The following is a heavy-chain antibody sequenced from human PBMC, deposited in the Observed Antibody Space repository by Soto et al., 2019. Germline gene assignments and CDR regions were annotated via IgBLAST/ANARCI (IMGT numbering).Heavy chain of an antibody. CDR2: INHSGST. CDR3: AREGCSGGSCYWYFDL. V-gene: IGHV4-34*01. D-gene: IGHD2-15*01. CDR1: GGSFSGYY. Sequence: QVQLQQWGAGLLKPSETLLLTSAVYGGSFSGYYWSWIRQPPGKRLEWIGEINHSGSTKYNPSLKSGVNISVDTAKNQFSLKLSSVIAADTAVYYCAREGCSGGSCYWYFDLWGRGTLLTVSS. J-gene: IGHJ2*01.